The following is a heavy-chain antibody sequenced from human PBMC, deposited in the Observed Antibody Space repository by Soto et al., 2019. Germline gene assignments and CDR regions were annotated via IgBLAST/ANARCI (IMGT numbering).Heavy chain of an antibody. CDR2: IYYSGNT. D-gene: IGHD2-15*01. CDR3: AREGGDDIVATTVAFDI. J-gene: IGHJ3*02. V-gene: IGHV4-59*01. Sequence: PSETLSLTCTVSGGSISSYYWSWIRQPPGKGLEWIGYIYYSGNTNYNPSLKSRVTISVDTSKNQFSLKLSSVTAADTAVYYCAREGGDDIVATTVAFDIWGQGTMVT. CDR1: GGSISSYY.